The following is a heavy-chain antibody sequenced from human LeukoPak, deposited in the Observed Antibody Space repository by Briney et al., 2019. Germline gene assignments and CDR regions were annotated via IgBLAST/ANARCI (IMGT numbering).Heavy chain of an antibody. Sequence: GGSLRLSCAASGFTFSSYGMHWVRQAPGKGLEWVAFTRYDGSNKYYADSVKGRFTISRDNSKNTLYLQMNSLRAEDTAVYYCARVSRGPHPYYYDSSGYMDYWGQGTLVTVSS. J-gene: IGHJ4*02. CDR1: GFTFSSYG. CDR2: TRYDGSNK. D-gene: IGHD3-22*01. CDR3: ARVSRGPHPYYYDSSGYMDY. V-gene: IGHV3-30*02.